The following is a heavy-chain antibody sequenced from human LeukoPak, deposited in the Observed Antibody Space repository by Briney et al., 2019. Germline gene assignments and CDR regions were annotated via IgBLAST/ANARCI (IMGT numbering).Heavy chain of an antibody. J-gene: IGHJ5*02. Sequence: GGSLRLSCAASGFTFDDYAMHWVRQAPGKGLGWVSGISWNSGSIGYADSVKGRFTISRDNAKNSLYLQMNSLRAEDTALYYCAKGRDKYQLLSKNWFDPWGQGTLVTVSS. CDR3: AKGRDKYQLLSKNWFDP. V-gene: IGHV3-9*01. CDR1: GFTFDDYA. CDR2: ISWNSGSI. D-gene: IGHD2-2*01.